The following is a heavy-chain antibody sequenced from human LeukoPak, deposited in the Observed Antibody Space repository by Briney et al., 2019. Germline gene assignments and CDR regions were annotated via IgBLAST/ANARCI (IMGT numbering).Heavy chain of an antibody. J-gene: IGHJ5*02. V-gene: IGHV3-21*06. Sequence: GGSLRLSCVASGFTFSNYSINWVRQAPGKGLEWISFISSSSSYIYYADSVKGRFTISRDNAKNLLFLQMSSLRAEDTAVYYCAKDSGIAVAGTRNWFDPWGQGTLVTVSS. CDR2: ISSSSSYI. D-gene: IGHD6-19*01. CDR3: AKDSGIAVAGTRNWFDP. CDR1: GFTFSNYS.